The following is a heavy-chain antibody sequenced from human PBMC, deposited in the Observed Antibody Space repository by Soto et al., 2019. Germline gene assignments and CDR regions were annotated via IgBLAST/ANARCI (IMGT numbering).Heavy chain of an antibody. D-gene: IGHD6-25*01. Sequence: SETLSLTCAVNGDSFHNNWWSWVRQAPGKGLEWIGEIYHSGITYYNPSLESRVTISVDKSDNYFFLKLSSVTAADSAVYFCAIRYSSGFVYWGQGTLVTVSS. J-gene: IGHJ4*02. CDR2: IYHSGIT. CDR3: AIRYSSGFVY. CDR1: GDSFHNNW. V-gene: IGHV4-4*02.